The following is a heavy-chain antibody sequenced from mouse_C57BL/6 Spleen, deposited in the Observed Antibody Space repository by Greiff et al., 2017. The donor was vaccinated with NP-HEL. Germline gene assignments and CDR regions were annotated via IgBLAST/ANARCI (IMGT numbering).Heavy chain of an antibody. CDR1: GYTFTSYW. CDR2: IDPSDSET. D-gene: IGHD1-1*01. V-gene: IGHV1-52*01. J-gene: IGHJ2*01. Sequence: VQLQQSGAELVRPGSSVKLSCKASGYTFTSYWMHWVKQRPIQGLEWIGNIDPSDSETHYNQKFKDKATLTVDKSSSTAYMQLSSLTSEDSAVYYCARGIYYGSSYGFDYWGQGTTLTVSS. CDR3: ARGIYYGSSYGFDY.